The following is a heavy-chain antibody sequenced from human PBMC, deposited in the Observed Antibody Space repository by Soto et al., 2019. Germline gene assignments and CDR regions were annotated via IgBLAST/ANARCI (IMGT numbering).Heavy chain of an antibody. Sequence: QVQLVESGGGVVQPGRSLRLSCAASGFTFSSYGMHWVRQAPGKGLEWVAVISYDGSNKYYADSVKGRFTISRDNSKNTLYLQMNSLRAEDTAVYYCAKDRDIVVVSGGMDVRGQGTTVTVSS. CDR3: AKDRDIVVVSGGMDV. V-gene: IGHV3-30*18. CDR1: GFTFSSYG. J-gene: IGHJ6*02. CDR2: ISYDGSNK. D-gene: IGHD2-2*01.